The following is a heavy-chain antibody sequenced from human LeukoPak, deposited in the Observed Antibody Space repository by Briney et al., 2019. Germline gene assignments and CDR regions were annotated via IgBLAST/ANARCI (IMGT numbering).Heavy chain of an antibody. CDR1: GFTVSSNY. CDR2: IYSGGST. J-gene: IGHJ4*02. CDR3: ARWYYDSSGYYYGGSPFDY. Sequence: GGSLRLSCAASGFTVSSNYMSWVRQAPGKGLEWVSVIYSGGSTYYADSVKGRFTISRDNSKNTLYLQMNSLRAEDTAVYYCARWYYDSSGYYYGGSPFDYWGQGTLVTVSS. D-gene: IGHD3-22*01. V-gene: IGHV3-66*01.